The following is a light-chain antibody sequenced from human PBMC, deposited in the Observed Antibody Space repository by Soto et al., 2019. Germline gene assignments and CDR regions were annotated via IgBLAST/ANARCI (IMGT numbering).Light chain of an antibody. CDR3: SSYTTSSTPVV. V-gene: IGLV2-14*01. CDR1: SSDDGGYNY. CDR2: EVS. J-gene: IGLJ2*01. Sequence: QSARTQPASVSGSPGQSITMSCTGTSSDDGGYNYVSWYQQHPGKGPKLMIYEVSNRPSGVSNRFSGSKSGNTASLTISGLQAEDEADYYCSSYTTSSTPVVFGGGTQLTVL.